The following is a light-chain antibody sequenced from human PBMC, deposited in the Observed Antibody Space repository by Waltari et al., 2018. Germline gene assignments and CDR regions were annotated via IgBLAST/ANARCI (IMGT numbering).Light chain of an antibody. CDR3: QQYYITPLS. Sequence: DIVMTQSPDSLAVSLGERATINCKSSQSFLYSSDNRNYLAWYQQKPGQPTNLLIYWASTRESGVPDRFSGSGSGTDFTLTISSLQAEDVAVYYCQQYYITPLSFGGGTKVEIK. J-gene: IGKJ4*01. CDR1: QSFLYSSDNRNY. CDR2: WAS. V-gene: IGKV4-1*01.